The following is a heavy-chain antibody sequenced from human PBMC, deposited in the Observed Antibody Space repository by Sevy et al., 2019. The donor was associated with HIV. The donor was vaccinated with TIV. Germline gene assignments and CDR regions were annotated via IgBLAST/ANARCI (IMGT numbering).Heavy chain of an antibody. CDR2: ISSSSSYI. CDR3: AAETVTEYYYYYGMDV. J-gene: IGHJ6*02. Sequence: GGSLRLSCAASGFTFSSYSMNWVSQAPGKGLEWVSSISSSSSYIYYADSVKGRFTISRDNAKNSLYLQMNSLRAEDTAVYYCAAETVTEYYYYYGMDVWGQGTTVTVSS. V-gene: IGHV3-21*01. CDR1: GFTFSSYS. D-gene: IGHD4-17*01.